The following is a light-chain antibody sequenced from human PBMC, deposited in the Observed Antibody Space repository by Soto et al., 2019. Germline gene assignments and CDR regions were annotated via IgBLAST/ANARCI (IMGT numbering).Light chain of an antibody. CDR1: SSDVGGYNY. V-gene: IGLV2-8*01. CDR2: EVS. CDR3: SSYAGSNNFYD. Sequence: QSVLTQPPSASGSPGPSVTISCTGTSSDVGGYNYVSWYQQHPGKAPKLMIYEVSKRPSGVPDRFSGSKSGNTASLTVSGLQAEDEADYYCSSYAGSNNFYDSRTGTKVT. J-gene: IGLJ1*01.